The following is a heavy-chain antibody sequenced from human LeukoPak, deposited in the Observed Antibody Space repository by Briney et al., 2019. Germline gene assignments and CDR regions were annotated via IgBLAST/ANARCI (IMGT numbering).Heavy chain of an antibody. Sequence: SETLSLTCTVSGGSVSSSSHYWGWIRQPPGKGLEWIGSIYYSVNTFYNPPLKSRVTISVDTSNNHFSLKLSSVTAADTAVYYCARHMDNSGSYGAFDIWGRGTMVTVSS. V-gene: IGHV4-39*01. J-gene: IGHJ3*02. D-gene: IGHD3-10*01. CDR1: GGSVSSSSHY. CDR3: ARHMDNSGSYGAFDI. CDR2: IYYSVNT.